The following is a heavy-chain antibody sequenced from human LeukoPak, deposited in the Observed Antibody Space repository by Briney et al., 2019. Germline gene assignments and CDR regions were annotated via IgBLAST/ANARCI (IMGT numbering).Heavy chain of an antibody. CDR3: ASSIVGWYDLDQFDY. Sequence: HSGGSLRLSCAASGFPFNAYWMTWVRQAPGKGLEWVANTRQDGDTKYYVDSVKGRFTISRDNAMNSLYLQMNSLRAEDTAIYYCASSIVGWYDLDQFDYWGQGTLVTVSS. V-gene: IGHV3-7*03. D-gene: IGHD6-19*01. J-gene: IGHJ4*02. CDR2: TRQDGDTK. CDR1: GFPFNAYW.